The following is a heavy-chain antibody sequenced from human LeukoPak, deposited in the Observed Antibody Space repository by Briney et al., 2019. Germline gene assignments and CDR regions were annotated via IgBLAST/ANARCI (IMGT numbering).Heavy chain of an antibody. CDR2: IYHSGST. CDR3: ARDPRGYCSSTSCPTGSYFDY. D-gene: IGHD2-2*01. J-gene: IGHJ4*02. CDR1: GGSISSSNW. V-gene: IGHV4-4*02. Sequence: SETLSLTCAVSGGSISSSNWWSWVRQPPGKGLEWIGEIYHSGSTNYNPSLKSRVTISVDKSKNQFSLKLSSVTAADTAVYYCARDPRGYCSSTSCPTGSYFDYWGQGTLVTVSS.